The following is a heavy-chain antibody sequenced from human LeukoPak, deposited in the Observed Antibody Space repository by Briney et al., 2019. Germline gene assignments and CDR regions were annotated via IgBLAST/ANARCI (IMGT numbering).Heavy chain of an antibody. V-gene: IGHV4-4*07. CDR2: IYTSGST. CDR1: GGSISSYH. Sequence: SETLSLTCTVSGGSISSYHWSWIRQPAGKGLEWIGRIYTSGSTNYNPSLKSRVTMSVDTSKNQFSLKLSSVTAADTAVYYCAREPLPMYGDYDPIAFDIWGQGTMVTVSS. J-gene: IGHJ3*02. D-gene: IGHD4-17*01. CDR3: AREPLPMYGDYDPIAFDI.